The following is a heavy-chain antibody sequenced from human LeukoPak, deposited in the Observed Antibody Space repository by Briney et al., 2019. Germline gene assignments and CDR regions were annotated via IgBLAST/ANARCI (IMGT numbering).Heavy chain of an antibody. CDR1: GYTFIRYY. D-gene: IGHD2-2*01. Sequence: ASVKVSCKASGYTFIRYYMYWVRQAPGQGLKWMGIINPSGGSTSYAQKFQGRLTMTRDTSTSTVYMELSSLRSEDTAVYYCARGTDYQLPLLDCWGQGTLVTVSS. CDR3: ARGTDYQLPLLDC. V-gene: IGHV1-46*01. CDR2: INPSGGST. J-gene: IGHJ4*02.